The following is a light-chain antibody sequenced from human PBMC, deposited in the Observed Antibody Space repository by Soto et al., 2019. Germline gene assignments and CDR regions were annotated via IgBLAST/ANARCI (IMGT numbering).Light chain of an antibody. V-gene: IGKV1-6*02. Sequence: IPMTQSPSSLSASVGDRVTLTCRSSRSIRNDLAWYQQRPGKAPRLLVYGASSLALADPSRFSGGGAGTDFALTISGLQSEDFASYYCLQDYDYPYTFGQGTPLDIK. CDR1: RSIRND. CDR2: GAS. CDR3: LQDYDYPYT. J-gene: IGKJ2*01.